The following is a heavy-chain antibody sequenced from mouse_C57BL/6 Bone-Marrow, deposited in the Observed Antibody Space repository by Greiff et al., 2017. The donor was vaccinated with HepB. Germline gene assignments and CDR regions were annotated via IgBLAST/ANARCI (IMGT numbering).Heavy chain of an antibody. D-gene: IGHD1-1*01. J-gene: IGHJ3*01. Sequence: VQLQQSGAELVRPGTSVKVSCKASGYAFTNYLIEWVKQRPGQGLEWIGVINPRSGGTNYNEKFKGKATLTADKSSSTAYMQLSSLTSEDSAVYFCARFPYYYGSSPFAYWGQGTLVTVSA. V-gene: IGHV1-54*01. CDR2: INPRSGGT. CDR3: ARFPYYYGSSPFAY. CDR1: GYAFTNYL.